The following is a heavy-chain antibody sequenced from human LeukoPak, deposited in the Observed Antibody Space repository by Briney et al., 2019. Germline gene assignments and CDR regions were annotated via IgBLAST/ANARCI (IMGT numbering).Heavy chain of an antibody. CDR3: ARGDYGSAHDASDI. CDR1: GYTFTSYY. V-gene: IGHV1-18*04. Sequence: ASVKVSCKASGYTFTSYYMHWVRQAPGQGLEWMGWISAYDGSRNYAQLLQDRVTMTTDTSTSTAYMELRSLTSDDTAVYYCARGDYGSAHDASDIWGQGTMVTVSS. J-gene: IGHJ3*02. D-gene: IGHD3-10*01. CDR2: ISAYDGSR.